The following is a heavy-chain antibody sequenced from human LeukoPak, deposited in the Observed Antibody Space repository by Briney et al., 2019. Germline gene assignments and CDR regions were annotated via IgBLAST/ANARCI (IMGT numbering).Heavy chain of an antibody. J-gene: IGHJ4*02. Sequence: GASVKVSCKASGYTFTGYYMHWVRQAPGQGLEWMGWINPNSGGTNYAQKFQGRVTMTRDTSISTAYMELSRLRSDDTAVYYCARAVGAGILKVVFHDYWGQGTLVTVSS. V-gene: IGHV1-2*02. CDR1: GYTFTGYY. D-gene: IGHD1-26*01. CDR3: ARAVGAGILKVVFHDY. CDR2: INPNSGGT.